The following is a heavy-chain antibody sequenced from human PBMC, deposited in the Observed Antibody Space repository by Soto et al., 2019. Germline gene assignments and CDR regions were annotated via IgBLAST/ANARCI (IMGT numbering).Heavy chain of an antibody. CDR1: GFNFSSYG. D-gene: IGHD6-19*01. CDR2: ISYDGNNK. J-gene: IGHJ4*02. CDR3: ARDSRQWLVSDY. Sequence: GGSLRLSCTGAGFNFSSYGIHWVRQAPGKGLEWVAVISYDGNNKYYAESVKGRRFTISRDNSKNTVYLQVNSLRVNDTAVYYCARDSRQWLVSDYWGQGTLVTV. V-gene: IGHV3-30*03.